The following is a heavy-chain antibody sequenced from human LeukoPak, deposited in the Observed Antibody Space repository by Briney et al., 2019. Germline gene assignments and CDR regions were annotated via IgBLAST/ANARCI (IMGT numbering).Heavy chain of an antibody. Sequence: GGSLRLSCAASGFTFSSYTMNWVRQAPGKGLEWVSSISSSSSYIYYADSVKGRCTISRDNAKNSLYLQMNSLRAEDTAVYYCARDQGGSSTVTTADYWGQGTLVTVSS. CDR2: ISSSSSYI. CDR3: ARDQGGSSTVTTADY. J-gene: IGHJ4*02. CDR1: GFTFSSYT. V-gene: IGHV3-21*01. D-gene: IGHD4-11*01.